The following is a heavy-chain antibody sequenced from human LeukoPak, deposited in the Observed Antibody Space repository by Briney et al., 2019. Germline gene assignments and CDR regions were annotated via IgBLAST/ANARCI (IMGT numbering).Heavy chain of an antibody. CDR2: INSADNVQ. J-gene: IGHJ5*02. D-gene: IGHD2-8*01. V-gene: IGHV3-48*03. Sequence: PGGSLRLSCAASGFSLRSSEMNWVRQAPGKGPGWVAHINSADNVQYYTDSVRGRFTMSRDNAKDLLYLQMNSLRDEDTAVYYCARDTVNGPFVISLDLWGQGVLVTVSS. CDR3: ARDTVNGPFVISLDL. CDR1: GFSLRSSE.